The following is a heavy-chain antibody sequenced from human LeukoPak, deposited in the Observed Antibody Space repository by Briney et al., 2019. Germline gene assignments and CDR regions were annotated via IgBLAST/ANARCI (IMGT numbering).Heavy chain of an antibody. Sequence: GGSLRLSCAASGFTFNKHWMSWIRQAPGKGLEWVATIREDGTEKKYVDSVKGRYTISRDNAKNSLYLQMNSLRAEDTAVYYCARDRNSIVGATTGIDYWGQGTLVTVSS. CDR1: GFTFNKHW. V-gene: IGHV3-7*01. CDR3: ARDRNSIVGATTGIDY. D-gene: IGHD1-26*01. J-gene: IGHJ4*02. CDR2: IREDGTEK.